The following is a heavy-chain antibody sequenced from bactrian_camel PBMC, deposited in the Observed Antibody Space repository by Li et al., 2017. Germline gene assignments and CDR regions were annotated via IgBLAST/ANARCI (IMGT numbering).Heavy chain of an antibody. V-gene: IGHV3S25*01. CDR1: GYIYSSYC. CDR3: AAGETRCAQWFRPAKYNY. CDR2: VSSSGGTT. D-gene: IGHD2*01. Sequence: QLVESGGDSVQTGGSLRLSCQVSGYIYSSYCIAWFRQAPGKGLEWVSIVSSSGGTTYYADSVKGRFSISQPNAENAVYLQMNSLKPEDTAMYSCAAGETRCAQWFRPAKYNYWGQGTQVTVS. J-gene: IGHJ4*01.